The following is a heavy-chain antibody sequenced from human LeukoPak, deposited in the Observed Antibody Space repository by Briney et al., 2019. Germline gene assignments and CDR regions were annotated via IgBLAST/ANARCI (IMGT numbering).Heavy chain of an antibody. CDR3: ARDQITMVRGVITGWYYFDY. CDR1: GFTFSSYS. V-gene: IGHV3-21*01. CDR2: ISSSSSYI. J-gene: IGHJ4*02. Sequence: GGSLRLSCAASGFTFSSYSMNWVRQAPGKGLEWVSAISSSSSYIYYADSVKGRFTIPRDNAKNSMYLQMNSLRAEDTAVYYCARDQITMVRGVITGWYYFDYWGQGTLVTVSS. D-gene: IGHD3-10*01.